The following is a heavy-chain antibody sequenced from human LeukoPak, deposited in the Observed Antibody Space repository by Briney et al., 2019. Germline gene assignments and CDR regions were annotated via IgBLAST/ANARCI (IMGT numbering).Heavy chain of an antibody. Sequence: PARSLRLSCSASGLTFSHYGFHWVRQAPGKGLEWVAVIWSDGSNKYYGDSVKGRFIIYRDDSQNTISLQMNSLRSEDTGVYYCAKDAQRGFDYSNSLEYWGQGSLVIVSS. D-gene: IGHD4-11*01. J-gene: IGHJ4*02. CDR1: GLTFSHYG. CDR2: IWSDGSNK. V-gene: IGHV3-33*06. CDR3: AKDAQRGFDYSNSLEY.